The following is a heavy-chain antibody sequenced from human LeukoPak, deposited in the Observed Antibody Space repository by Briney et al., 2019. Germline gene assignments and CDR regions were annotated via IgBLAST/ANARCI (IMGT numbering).Heavy chain of an antibody. Sequence: PGGSLRLSCAASGFSVSSNYMSWVRQAPGRGLEWVSVINSDGNTYYADSVKGRFTISRDNAKNSLYLQMNSLRDEDTAVYYCARDPRHSSSWFYWGQGTLVTVSS. CDR1: GFSVSSNY. D-gene: IGHD6-13*01. V-gene: IGHV3-53*01. J-gene: IGHJ4*02. CDR2: INSDGNT. CDR3: ARDPRHSSSWFY.